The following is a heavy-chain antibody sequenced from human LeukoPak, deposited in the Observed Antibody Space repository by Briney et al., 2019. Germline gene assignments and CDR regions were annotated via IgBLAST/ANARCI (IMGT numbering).Heavy chain of an antibody. V-gene: IGHV4-39*01. CDR2: IDERRTT. D-gene: IGHD2-15*01. J-gene: IGHJ4*02. Sequence: SETLSLTCTVSGASISSSSYYWGWIRQPPGKGLEWIGSIDERRTTYYNPSLKSRVTIPVDTSKNQFSLKLSSVTAADTAVYYCAIQPPARYCSGGSCYRLIDYWGQRTLVTVSP. CDR3: AIQPPARYCSGGSCYRLIDY. CDR1: GASISSSSYY.